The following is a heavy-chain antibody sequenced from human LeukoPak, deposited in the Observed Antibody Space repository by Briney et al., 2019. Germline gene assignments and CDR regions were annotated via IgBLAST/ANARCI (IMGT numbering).Heavy chain of an antibody. D-gene: IGHD4-17*01. CDR3: AKGDYGDYVGWFDP. J-gene: IGHJ5*02. Sequence: GGSLRLSCAASGFTFSSYAMRWVRQAPGKGLEWVSAISGSGGSTYYADSVKGRFTISRDNSKNTLYLQMNSLRAEDTAVYYCAKGDYGDYVGWFDPWGQGTLVTVSS. CDR1: GFTFSSYA. V-gene: IGHV3-23*01. CDR2: ISGSGGST.